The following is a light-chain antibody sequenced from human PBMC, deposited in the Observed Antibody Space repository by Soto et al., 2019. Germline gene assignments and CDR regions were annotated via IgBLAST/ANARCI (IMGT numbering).Light chain of an antibody. Sequence: EILLTQSPCTLSLSPGERATLSCRASQSVSSSYLAWYQQKPGQAPRLLIYGASSRATGIPDRFSGSGSGTDFTLTISRLEPEDFAVYYCQQYGSSQWTFGQGTKVDIK. J-gene: IGKJ1*01. CDR3: QQYGSSQWT. CDR1: QSVSSSY. V-gene: IGKV3-20*01. CDR2: GAS.